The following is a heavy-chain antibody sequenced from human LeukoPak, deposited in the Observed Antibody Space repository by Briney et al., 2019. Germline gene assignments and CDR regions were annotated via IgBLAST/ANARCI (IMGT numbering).Heavy chain of an antibody. J-gene: IGHJ4*02. Sequence: GGSLRLSCAASRFTFSTYGMHWVRQAPGKGLEWVAVIWYDGSNKYYADSVKGRFTISRDNSKNTLYLQMNSLRAEDTAVYYCARDLLAAAGRGGFFDYWGQGTLVTVSS. CDR2: IWYDGSNK. CDR3: ARDLLAAAGRGGFFDY. V-gene: IGHV3-33*01. D-gene: IGHD6-13*01. CDR1: RFTFSTYG.